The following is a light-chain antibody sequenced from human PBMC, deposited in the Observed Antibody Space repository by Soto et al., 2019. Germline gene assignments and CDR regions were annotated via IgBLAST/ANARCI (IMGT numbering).Light chain of an antibody. J-gene: IGKJ1*01. CDR2: GAS. Sequence: IQLTQSPSSLSASVGDRVTITCRASQGISSYLAWYQQKPGKAPKLLIYGASALQPGVPTRFSGSGSGTDFTLTISSLQPEDFATYYCQHSYNVPRTFGQGTRLDIK. V-gene: IGKV1-39*01. CDR3: QHSYNVPRT. CDR1: QGISSY.